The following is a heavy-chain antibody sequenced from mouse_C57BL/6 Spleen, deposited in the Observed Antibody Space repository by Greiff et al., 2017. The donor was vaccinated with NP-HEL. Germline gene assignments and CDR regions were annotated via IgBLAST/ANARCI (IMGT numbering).Heavy chain of an antibody. CDR1: GYSITSGYY. CDR3: ARDREYFEV. V-gene: IGHV3-6*01. D-gene: IGHD3-3*01. J-gene: IGHJ1*03. Sequence: DVQLQESGPGLVKPSQSLSLTCSVTGYSITSGYYWNWIRQFPGNKLEWMGYISYDGSNNYNPSLKNRISITRDTSKNQFFLKLNSVTTEDTATYYCARDREYFEVWGTGTTVTVSS. CDR2: ISYDGSN.